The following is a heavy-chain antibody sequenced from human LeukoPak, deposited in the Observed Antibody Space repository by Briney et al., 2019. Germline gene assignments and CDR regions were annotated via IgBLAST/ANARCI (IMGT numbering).Heavy chain of an antibody. V-gene: IGHV3-9*01. J-gene: IGHJ3*02. CDR1: EFTFDDYA. CDR2: ISWNSGNI. D-gene: IGHD3-3*01. Sequence: QPGGSLRPSCAASEFTFDDYAMHWVRQAPGKGLEWVSGISWNSGNIGYADSVKGRFTISRDNAKNSLYLQMNSLRAEDTALYYCAKGLRFLEWLFDDGFDIWGQGTMVTVSS. CDR3: AKGLRFLEWLFDDGFDI.